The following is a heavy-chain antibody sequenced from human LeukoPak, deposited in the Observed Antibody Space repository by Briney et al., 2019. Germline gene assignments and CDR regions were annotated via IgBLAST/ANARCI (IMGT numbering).Heavy chain of an antibody. CDR2: IYYSGST. CDR3: ARHLGSSGSYPFDC. J-gene: IGHJ4*02. D-gene: IGHD3-10*01. CDR1: GGSISSGSYY. V-gene: IGHV4-39*01. Sequence: SQTLSLTCTVSGGSISSGSYYWSWIRQPPGKGLERIGSIYYSGSTYYNSSLKSRVTMSVDMSKNQFSLILTSVTAADTAVYYCARHLGSSGSYPFDCWGQGTLVTVSS.